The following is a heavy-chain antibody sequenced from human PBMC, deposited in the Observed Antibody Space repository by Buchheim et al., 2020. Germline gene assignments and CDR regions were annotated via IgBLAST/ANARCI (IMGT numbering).Heavy chain of an antibody. V-gene: IGHV3-30*04. Sequence: QVQLVESGGGVVQPGGSLRLSCEASGFTFTNYAMHWVRQAPGRGPEWGAVVTKDGRKQFSASSVKGRVTISRDNSRATLFLQMDSLTLADSALYYCARSPSHNWLDPWGQGTL. CDR1: GFTFTNYA. CDR3: ARSPSHNWLDP. CDR2: VTKDGRKQ. J-gene: IGHJ5*02.